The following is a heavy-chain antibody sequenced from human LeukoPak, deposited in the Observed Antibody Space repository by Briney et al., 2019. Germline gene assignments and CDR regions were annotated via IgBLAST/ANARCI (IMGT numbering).Heavy chain of an antibody. Sequence: ASVKVSCKASGYTFTSYGISWVRQAPGQGLEWMGWISAYNGNTNYAQKLQGRVTMTTDTSTSTAYMELRSLRSDDTAVYYCARYSGYCSGGSCYSLDYWGQGTLVTVSS. CDR3: ARYSGYCSGGSCYSLDY. J-gene: IGHJ4*02. D-gene: IGHD2-15*01. V-gene: IGHV1-18*01. CDR1: GYTFTSYG. CDR2: ISAYNGNT.